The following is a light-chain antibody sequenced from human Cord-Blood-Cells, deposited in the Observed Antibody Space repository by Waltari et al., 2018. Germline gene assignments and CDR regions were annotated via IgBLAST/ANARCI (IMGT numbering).Light chain of an antibody. CDR1: SSHVGGYTY. Sequence: QSALTQPRSVSGSPGQSVTISCTGTSSHVGGYTYVSWYQQHPGKAPKLMIYDVSKRPSGVPDRFSGSKSGNTASLTISGLQAEDEADYYCCSYASSYTWVFGGGTKLTVL. J-gene: IGLJ3*02. V-gene: IGLV2-11*01. CDR3: CSYASSYTWV. CDR2: DVS.